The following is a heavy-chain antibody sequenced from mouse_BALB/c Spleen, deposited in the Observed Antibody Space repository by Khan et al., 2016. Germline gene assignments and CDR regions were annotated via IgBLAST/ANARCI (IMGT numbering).Heavy chain of an antibody. CDR3: ARSPYDYDVGFAY. V-gene: IGHV14-3*02. CDR2: IDPANGNT. J-gene: IGHJ3*01. D-gene: IGHD2-4*01. CDR1: GFNIKDTY. Sequence: IQLVQSGAELVKPGASVKLSCTASGFNIKDTYMHWVKQRPEQGLEWIGRIDPANGNTKYDPKFQGKATITADTSSNTAYLQPSSLTSEDTAVYYCARSPYDYDVGFAYWGQGTLVTVSA.